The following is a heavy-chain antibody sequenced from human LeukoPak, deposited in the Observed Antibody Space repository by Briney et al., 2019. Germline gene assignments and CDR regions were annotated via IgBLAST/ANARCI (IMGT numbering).Heavy chain of an antibody. D-gene: IGHD3-3*01. J-gene: IGHJ5*02. Sequence: GGSLRLSCAASGFTFSSYAMSWVRQAPGKGLEWVSVIYSGGSTYYADSVKGRFTISRDNSKNTLYLQMNSLRAEDTAVYYCARDWSRTNWFDPWGQGTLVTVSS. CDR1: GFTFSSYA. CDR3: ARDWSRTNWFDP. CDR2: IYSGGST. V-gene: IGHV3-66*01.